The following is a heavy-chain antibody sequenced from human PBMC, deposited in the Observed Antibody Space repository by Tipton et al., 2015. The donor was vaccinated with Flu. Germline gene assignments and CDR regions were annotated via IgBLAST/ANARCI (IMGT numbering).Heavy chain of an antibody. D-gene: IGHD3-22*01. CDR3: AKWVRFYDSDGYYFLDS. J-gene: IGHJ4*02. CDR1: GFPFSTYA. V-gene: IGHV3-23*01. Sequence: GSLRLSCAASGFPFSTYAMTWVRQAPGRGLEWISTIPGSGDSTYYADSVEGRFTISRDNSKNMVFLQMNNLRAEDTAVYYCAKWVRFYDSDGYYFLDSWGQGTLVTVSS. CDR2: IPGSGDST.